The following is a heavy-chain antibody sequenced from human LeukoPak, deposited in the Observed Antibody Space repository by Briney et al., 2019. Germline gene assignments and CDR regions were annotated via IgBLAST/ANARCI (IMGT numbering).Heavy chain of an antibody. Sequence: PSETLSLTCAVYGGSFSGYYWSWIRQPPGKGLEWIGEINHSGSSNYNPSLKSRVTISVDTSKNRFSLKLSSVTAADTAVYYCATDLTGPEDYWGQGTLVTVSS. V-gene: IGHV4-34*01. CDR1: GGSFSGYY. CDR2: INHSGSS. J-gene: IGHJ4*02. CDR3: ATDLTGPEDY.